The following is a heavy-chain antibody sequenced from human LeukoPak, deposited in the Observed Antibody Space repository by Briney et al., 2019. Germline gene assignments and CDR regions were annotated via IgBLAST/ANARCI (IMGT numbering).Heavy chain of an antibody. CDR1: GGTFSSYA. CDR2: IFPILGIA. J-gene: IGHJ3*02. CDR3: ARDGPPRTDDAFDI. D-gene: IGHD1/OR15-1a*01. Sequence: SVKVSCKASGGTFSSYAISWVRQAPGQGLEWMGRIFPILGIANYAQKFQGRVTLTADKTTSTAYMELSSLRSEDTAVYYCARDGPPRTDDAFDIWGQGTMVTVSS. V-gene: IGHV1-69*04.